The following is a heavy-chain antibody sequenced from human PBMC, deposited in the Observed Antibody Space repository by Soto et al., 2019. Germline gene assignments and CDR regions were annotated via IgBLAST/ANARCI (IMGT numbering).Heavy chain of an antibody. D-gene: IGHD6-13*01. CDR3: AKYAGSTWSHFDY. Sequence: VGSLRLSCAVSGFTFSTYAMSWVRQAPGKGLEWVSVISGSGGSTHYAGSVKGRFTISRDNSKNTLYLRMDSLRVEDTAVYYCAKYAGSTWSHFDYWGQGTLVTVSS. J-gene: IGHJ4*02. V-gene: IGHV3-23*01. CDR1: GFTFSTYA. CDR2: ISGSGGST.